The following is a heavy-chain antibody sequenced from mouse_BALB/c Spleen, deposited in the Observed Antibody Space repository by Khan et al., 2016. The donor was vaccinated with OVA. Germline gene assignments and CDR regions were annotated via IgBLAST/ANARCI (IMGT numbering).Heavy chain of an antibody. CDR3: ARGRGNSRCAY. J-gene: IGHJ3*01. CDR2: ISTYYGDA. D-gene: IGHD2-1*01. V-gene: IGHV1S137*01. Sequence: QVQLQQSGAELVRPGVSVKISCKGSGYTFTDYAMHWVKQSHAKSLEWIGVISTYYGDADSNQKFKGKATMTVDKSSSTAYMELARLTSEDSAIYYCARGRGNSRCAYWGQGTLVTVSA. CDR1: GYTFTDYA.